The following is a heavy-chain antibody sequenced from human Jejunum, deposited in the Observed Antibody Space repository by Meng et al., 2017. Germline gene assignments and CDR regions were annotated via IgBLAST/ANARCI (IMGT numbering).Heavy chain of an antibody. D-gene: IGHD6-13*01. CDR1: GFTFTSYA. Sequence: GESLKISCAASGFTFTSYAMHWVRQAPDKGLEWVAVIWYDGSDKYYADSVKGRFTISRDNSKNTVYLEMNSLQAEDTAVYYCARRTGAAGTPFYYYYAMDVWGHGTTVTVSS. CDR2: IWYDGSDK. J-gene: IGHJ6*02. V-gene: IGHV3-33*01. CDR3: ARRTGAAGTPFYYYYAMDV.